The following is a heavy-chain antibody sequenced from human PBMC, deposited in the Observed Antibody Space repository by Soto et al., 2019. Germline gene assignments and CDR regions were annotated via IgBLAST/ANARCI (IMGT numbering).Heavy chain of an antibody. CDR1: GFTFSSYA. J-gene: IGHJ4*02. D-gene: IGHD5-12*01. V-gene: IGHV3-23*01. Sequence: GGSLRLSCAASGFTFSSYAMSWVRLAPGKGLEWVSAISGSGGSTYYADSVKGRFTISRDNSKNTLYLQMNSLRAEDTAVYYCAKGIDRWLELCYFDYWGQGTLVTVSS. CDR3: AKGIDRWLELCYFDY. CDR2: ISGSGGST.